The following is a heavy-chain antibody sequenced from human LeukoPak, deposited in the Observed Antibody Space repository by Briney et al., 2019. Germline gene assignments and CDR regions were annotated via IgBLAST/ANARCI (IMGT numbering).Heavy chain of an antibody. Sequence: SETLSLTCTVSGGSISSGSYYWSWIRQPAGKGLEWIGRIYTSGSTNYNPSLKSRVTISVDTSKNQFSLKLSSVTAADTAVYYCASASPYSGNTHWGQGTLVTVSS. D-gene: IGHD4-23*01. V-gene: IGHV4-61*02. CDR3: ASASPYSGNTH. J-gene: IGHJ4*02. CDR2: IYTSGST. CDR1: GGSISSGSYY.